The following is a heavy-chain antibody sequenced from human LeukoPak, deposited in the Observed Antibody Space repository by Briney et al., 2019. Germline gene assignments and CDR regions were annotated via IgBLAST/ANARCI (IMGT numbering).Heavy chain of an antibody. V-gene: IGHV4-31*03. Sequence: SETLSLTCTVSGGPISSGGYYWSWIRQHPGKGLEWIGYIYYSGSTYYNPSLKSRVTISVDTSKNQFSLKLSSVTAADTAVYYCARAPKVISSLYNWFDPWGQGTLVTVSS. CDR2: IYYSGST. CDR1: GGPISSGGYY. CDR3: ARAPKVISSLYNWFDP. D-gene: IGHD4-17*01. J-gene: IGHJ5*02.